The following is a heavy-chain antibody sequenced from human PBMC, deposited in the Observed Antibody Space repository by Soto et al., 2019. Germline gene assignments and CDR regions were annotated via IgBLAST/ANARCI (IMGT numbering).Heavy chain of an antibody. J-gene: IGHJ6*02. CDR1: GYTLTSYG. Sequence: ASLKVSRKASGYTLTSYGISWVRQAPGQGLEWMGWISAYNGNTNYAQKLQGRVTMTTDTSTSTAYMELRSLRSDDTAVYYCARVKAARSHYYYYGMDVWGQGTTVTVSS. CDR3: ARVKAARSHYYYYGMDV. CDR2: ISAYNGNT. D-gene: IGHD6-6*01. V-gene: IGHV1-18*01.